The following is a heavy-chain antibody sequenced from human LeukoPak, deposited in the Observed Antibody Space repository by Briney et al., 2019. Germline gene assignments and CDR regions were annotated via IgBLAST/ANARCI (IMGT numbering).Heavy chain of an antibody. CDR3: ATGGALRIDY. J-gene: IGHJ4*02. Sequence: ASVKVSCKASGSTFTDYYMHWGQQAPGKGLEWMGRVDPEDGETIYAEKFQGRVTITADTSTDTAYMELSSMRYEDTAVYSCATGGALRIDYWGQGTLVTVSS. CDR1: GSTFTDYY. D-gene: IGHD4-17*01. V-gene: IGHV1-69-2*01. CDR2: VDPEDGET.